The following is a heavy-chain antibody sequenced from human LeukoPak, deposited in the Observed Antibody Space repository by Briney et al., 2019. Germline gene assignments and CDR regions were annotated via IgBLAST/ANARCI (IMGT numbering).Heavy chain of an antibody. CDR2: IIPIFGTA. CDR1: GGTFSSCA. V-gene: IGHV1-69*13. D-gene: IGHD6-19*01. J-gene: IGHJ4*02. Sequence: GASVKVSCKASGGTFSSCAISWVRQAPGQGLEWMGGIIPIFGTANYAQKFQGRVTITAAEYPSTAYMELSSLRSEDTAVYYCAREGLYSSGWYAGGFDYWGQGTLVTVSS. CDR3: AREGLYSSGWYAGGFDY.